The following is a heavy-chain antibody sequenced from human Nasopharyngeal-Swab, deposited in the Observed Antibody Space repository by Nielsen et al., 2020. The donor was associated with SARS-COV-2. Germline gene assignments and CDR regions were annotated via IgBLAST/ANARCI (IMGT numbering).Heavy chain of an antibody. CDR3: ARARYWLAASGPFFDY. V-gene: IGHV3-13*01. J-gene: IGHJ4*02. CDR2: IGNAGDT. Sequence: GGSLRLSCAASGFTFRSYDMHWVRQGTGKGLEWVSAIGNAGDTYYPGSVKGRFTISRENAKNSLYLQMNSLSAEDTAVYYCARARYWLAASGPFFDYWGQGTLVTVSS. CDR1: GFTFRSYD. D-gene: IGHD6-13*01.